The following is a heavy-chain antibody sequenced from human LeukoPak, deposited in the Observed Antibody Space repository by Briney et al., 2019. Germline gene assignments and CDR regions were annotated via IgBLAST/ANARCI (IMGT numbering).Heavy chain of an antibody. D-gene: IGHD5-12*01. CDR2: INPDSGGT. V-gene: IGHV1-2*02. CDR3: TREARAGNWFDP. CDR1: GYTLSDYY. J-gene: IGHJ5*02. Sequence: GASVKVSCKASGYTLSDYYINWVRQAPGQGLEWMGWINPDSGGTNYAQKFQGRVTMTRDTSITTVYMELSRLRSDDTAVFYCTREARAGNWFDPWGQGTLVTVSS.